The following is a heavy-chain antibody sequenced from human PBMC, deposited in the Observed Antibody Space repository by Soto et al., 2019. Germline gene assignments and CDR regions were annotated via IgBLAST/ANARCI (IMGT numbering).Heavy chain of an antibody. CDR1: GFTFSSYA. V-gene: IGHV3-23*01. CDR3: ASDGNESFVPNTAMVDY. Sequence: PGGSLRLSCAASGFTFSSYAMSWVRQAPGKGLEWVSAISGSGGSTYYADSVKGRFTISRDNSKNTLYLQMNSLRAEDTAVYYCASDGNESFVPNTAMVDYWGQGTLVTVSS. J-gene: IGHJ4*02. CDR2: ISGSGGST. D-gene: IGHD5-18*01.